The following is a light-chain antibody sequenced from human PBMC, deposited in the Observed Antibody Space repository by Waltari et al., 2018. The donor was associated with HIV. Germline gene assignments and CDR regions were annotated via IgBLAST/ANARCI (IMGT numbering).Light chain of an antibody. CDR2: DVI. V-gene: IGLV2-14*03. CDR1: NSDIRCCNY. J-gene: IGLJ2*01. CDR3: SSFTRSNTVI. Sequence: QPALTQPASVSGSPGQSITISCTGSNSDIRCCNYVSWYQQHPGKAPKLMIHDVIYRPSGISNRFSGSKSGNTASLTISGLQSEDEGDYYCSSFTRSNTVIFGGGTKLTVL.